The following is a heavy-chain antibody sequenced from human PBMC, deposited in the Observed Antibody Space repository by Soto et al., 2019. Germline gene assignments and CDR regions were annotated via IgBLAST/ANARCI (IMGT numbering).Heavy chain of an antibody. CDR1: GGSISSGFYS. CDR3: ARGSDGVWNWFDP. J-gene: IGHJ5*02. V-gene: IGHV4-30-2*01. D-gene: IGHD2-21*02. Sequence: PSETLSLTCAVSGGSISSGFYSWSWIRQPPGQGLEWIGYIYNSGNTYYNPSLMSRVTISVDRSQNHFSLKLTSVTAADTAVYYCARGSDGVWNWFDPWGQGTQVTVPS. CDR2: IYNSGNT.